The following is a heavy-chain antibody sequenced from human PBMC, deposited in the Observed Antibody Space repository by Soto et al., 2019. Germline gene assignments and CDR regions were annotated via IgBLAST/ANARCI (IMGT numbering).Heavy chain of an antibody. V-gene: IGHV4-34*01. J-gene: IGHJ4*02. Sequence: QVQLQQWGAGLLKPSETLSLTCAVYGGSFSGYYWSWIRQPPGKGLEWIGEIDHSGSTNYNPSLKSRVTISVDTSKNQFSLKLSSVTAADTAVYYCARGPDYGDYGDYWGQGTLVTVSS. CDR1: GGSFSGYY. D-gene: IGHD4-17*01. CDR2: IDHSGST. CDR3: ARGPDYGDYGDY.